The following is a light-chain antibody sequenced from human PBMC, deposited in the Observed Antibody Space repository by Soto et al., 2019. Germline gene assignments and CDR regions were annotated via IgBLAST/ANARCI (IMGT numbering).Light chain of an antibody. Sequence: DIQMTQSPSSLYASIGDRVTITCRASQTIRKSLNWYQQKAETAPKLLIFGASSLQSGVPSRFSASGSGTEFTLTINSLQPEDFATYHCQQSYSTPWTCGQGTKVEI. V-gene: IGKV1-39*01. J-gene: IGKJ1*01. CDR1: QTIRKS. CDR2: GAS. CDR3: QQSYSTPWT.